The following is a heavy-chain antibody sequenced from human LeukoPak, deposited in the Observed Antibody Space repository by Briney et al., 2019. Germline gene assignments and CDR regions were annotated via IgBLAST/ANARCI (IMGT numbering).Heavy chain of an antibody. V-gene: IGHV3-74*01. CDR3: ARAHGIKWELLSEDAEYFQH. J-gene: IGHJ1*01. D-gene: IGHD1-26*01. Sequence: GGSLRLSCAASGFTFSSYWMHWVRQAPGKGLVWVSRINSDGSSTSYADSVKGRFTISRDNAKNTLYLQMNSLRAEDTAVYYCARAHGIKWELLSEDAEYFQHWGQGTLVTVSS. CDR2: INSDGSST. CDR1: GFTFSSYW.